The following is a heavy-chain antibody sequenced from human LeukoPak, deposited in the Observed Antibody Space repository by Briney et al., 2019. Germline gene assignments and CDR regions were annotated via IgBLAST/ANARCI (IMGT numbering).Heavy chain of an antibody. Sequence: SVKVSCKASGGTFSSYAISWVRQAPGQGLEWMGRIIPILGIANYAQKFQGRVTITADKSTSTAYMELSSLRSEDTAVYYCARDRDTGPFDYWGQGTLVTVSS. CDR3: ARDRDTGPFDY. CDR1: GGTFSSYA. CDR2: IIPILGIA. J-gene: IGHJ4*02. V-gene: IGHV1-69*04. D-gene: IGHD5-18*01.